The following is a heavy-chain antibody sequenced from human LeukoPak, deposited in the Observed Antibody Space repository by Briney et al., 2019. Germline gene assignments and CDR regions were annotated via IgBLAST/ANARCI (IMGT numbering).Heavy chain of an antibody. CDR2: MNPNSGNT. CDR1: GYTFTSYD. D-gene: IGHD2-2*01. V-gene: IGHV1-8*01. CDR3: ARGGCSSTSCAASPDAFDI. J-gene: IGHJ3*02. Sequence: ASVKVSCTASGYTFTSYDINWVRQATGQGLEWMGWMNPNSGNTGYAQKFQGRVTMTRNTSISTAYMELSSLRSEDTAVYYCARGGCSSTSCAASPDAFDIWGQGTMVTVSS.